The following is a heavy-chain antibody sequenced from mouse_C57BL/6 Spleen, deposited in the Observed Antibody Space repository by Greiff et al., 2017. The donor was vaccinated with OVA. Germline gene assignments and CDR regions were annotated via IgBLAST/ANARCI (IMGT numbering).Heavy chain of an antibody. J-gene: IGHJ4*01. CDR3: AREAQRPYYGNSYYAMDY. D-gene: IGHD2-10*01. Sequence: VQLQQSGPELVKPGASVKISCKASGYAFSSSWMNWVKQRPGKGLEWIGRIYPGAGDTNYNGKFKGKATLTADKSSSTAYMQLSSLTSEDSAVYFCAREAQRPYYGNSYYAMDYWGQGTSVTVSS. CDR2: IYPGAGDT. V-gene: IGHV1-82*01. CDR1: GYAFSSSW.